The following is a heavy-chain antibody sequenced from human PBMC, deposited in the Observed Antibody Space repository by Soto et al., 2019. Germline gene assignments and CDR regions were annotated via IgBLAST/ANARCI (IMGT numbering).Heavy chain of an antibody. Sequence: EVQLLESGGGLVQVGESLRLSCPASGFTFSNYPMSWVRQVPGKGLEWVSSISGSGGSTYYADSVRGRFTISRDNSKNTLYLQMNSLRAEDTAVYYVAKNNLMVSMTKDYWGQGTLGNVSS. D-gene: IGHD3-10*01. CDR2: ISGSGGST. V-gene: IGHV3-23*01. CDR1: GFTFSNYP. CDR3: AKNNLMVSMTKDY. J-gene: IGHJ4*02.